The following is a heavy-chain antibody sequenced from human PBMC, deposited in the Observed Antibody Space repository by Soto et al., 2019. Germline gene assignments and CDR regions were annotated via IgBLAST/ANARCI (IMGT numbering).Heavy chain of an antibody. V-gene: IGHV3-7*05. D-gene: IGHD5-12*01. CDR3: ARDRAYSCFDY. CDR1: GFTFSSSW. CDR2: INPDGSTK. J-gene: IGHJ4*02. Sequence: EVQLVESGGDLVQPGGSLRLSCAASGFTFSSSWMVWVRQAPGKGLEWVANINPDGSTKNFVDSVQGRFTISRDNAKSSLYLQMNSLSAEDTAVYYCARDRAYSCFDYWGQGILVTVSS.